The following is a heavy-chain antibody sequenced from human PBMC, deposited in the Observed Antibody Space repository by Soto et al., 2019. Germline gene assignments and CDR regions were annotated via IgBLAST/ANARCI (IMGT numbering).Heavy chain of an antibody. V-gene: IGHV4-34*01. Sequence: SETLSLTCAVYGGSFSAYYWSWIRQPPGKGLEWIGEINHSGSTNYNPSLKSRVTISVDTSKNQFSLKLSSVTAADTAVYYCARGWPYYYYYMDVWGKGTTVTVSS. CDR1: GGSFSAYY. CDR3: ARGWPYYYYYMDV. CDR2: INHSGST. J-gene: IGHJ6*03.